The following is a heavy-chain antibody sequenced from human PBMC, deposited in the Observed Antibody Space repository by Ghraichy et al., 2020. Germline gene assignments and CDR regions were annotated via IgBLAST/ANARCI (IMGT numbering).Heavy chain of an antibody. J-gene: IGHJ6*03. CDR2: INHSGST. CDR3: ARGVYGGYDGYYYYYMDV. V-gene: IGHV4-34*01. CDR1: GGSFSGYY. D-gene: IGHD5-12*01. Sequence: SETLSLTCAVYGGSFSGYYWSWIRQPPGKGLEWIGEINHSGSTNYNPSLKSRVTISVDTSKNQFSLKLSSVTAADTAVYYCARGVYGGYDGYYYYYMDVWGKGTTVTVS.